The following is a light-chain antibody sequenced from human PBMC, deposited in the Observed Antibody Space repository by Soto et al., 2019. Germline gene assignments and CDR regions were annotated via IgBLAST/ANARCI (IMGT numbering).Light chain of an antibody. CDR3: QQRSYWPFT. V-gene: IGKV3-11*01. J-gene: IGKJ3*01. Sequence: EIVLTQSPVTLSLSPGERATLSCRASESISKSLAWYQQRRGQPPRLLMYDVSNRASDLPARFSGSGSRTDFTLTISSLEPEDFAVYYCQQRSYWPFTFGPGTKV. CDR1: ESISKS. CDR2: DVS.